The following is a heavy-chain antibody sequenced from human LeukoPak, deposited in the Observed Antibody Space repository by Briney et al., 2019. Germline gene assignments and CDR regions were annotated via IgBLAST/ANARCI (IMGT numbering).Heavy chain of an antibody. J-gene: IGHJ5*02. D-gene: IGHD1/OR15-1a*01. CDR2: IYYSGST. CDR3: ARDLKTSWFDP. CDR1: GGSISSGGYY. Sequence: PSETLSLTCTVSGGSISSGGYYWSWIRQHPGKGLEWIGYIYYSGSTYYNPSLKSRVTISVDTSKNQFSLKPSSVTAADTAVYYCARDLKTSWFDPWGQGTLVTVSS. V-gene: IGHV4-31*03.